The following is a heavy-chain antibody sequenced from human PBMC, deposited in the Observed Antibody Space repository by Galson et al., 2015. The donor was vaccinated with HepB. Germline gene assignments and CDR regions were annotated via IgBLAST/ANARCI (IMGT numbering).Heavy chain of an antibody. CDR2: ISSSSSTI. V-gene: IGHV3-48*02. CDR3: ARDLPKRLWWLDY. D-gene: IGHD2-21*01. CDR1: GFTFSSYS. J-gene: IGHJ4*02. Sequence: SLRLSCAASGFTFSSYSMNWVRQAPGTGLEWVSYISSSSSTIYYADSVKGRFTISRDNAKNSLYLQMNSLRDEDTAVYYCARDLPKRLWWLDYWGQGTLVTVSS.